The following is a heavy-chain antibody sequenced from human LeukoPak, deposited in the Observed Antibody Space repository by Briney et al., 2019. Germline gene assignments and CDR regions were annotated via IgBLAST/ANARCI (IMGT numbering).Heavy chain of an antibody. J-gene: IGHJ6*02. CDR2: MNPNSGNT. Sequence: ASVKVSCKASGYTFTSYDISWVRQATGQGLEWMGWMNPNSGNTGYAQKFQGRVTMTRNTSISTAYMELSSLRSEDTAVYYCAREKGGYYYYGMDVWGQGTTVTVSS. V-gene: IGHV1-8*01. CDR3: AREKGGYYYYGMDV. D-gene: IGHD3-16*01. CDR1: GYTFTSYD.